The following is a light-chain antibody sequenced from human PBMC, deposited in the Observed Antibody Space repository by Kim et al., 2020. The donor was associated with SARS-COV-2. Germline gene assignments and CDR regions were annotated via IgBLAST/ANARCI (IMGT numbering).Light chain of an antibody. CDR2: GAS. V-gene: IGKV3D-15*01. CDR3: QQYDNWPPFT. Sequence: SPGERATLSCMASQSVGNNVAWFQQKPGQSPKLLIYGASTRATDIPVRFSGDGSGTEFTLTIDSLQSEDFAVYYCQQYDNWPPFTFGPGTKVDIK. J-gene: IGKJ3*01. CDR1: QSVGNN.